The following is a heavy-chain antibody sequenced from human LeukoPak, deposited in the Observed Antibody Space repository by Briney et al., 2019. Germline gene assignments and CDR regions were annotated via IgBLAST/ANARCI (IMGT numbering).Heavy chain of an antibody. CDR2: ISAYNGNT. CDR1: GYTFTSYG. Sequence: ASVKVSCKASGYTFTSYGISWVRQAPGQGLEWMGWISAYNGNTNYAQKLQGRVTMTTDTSTSTAYMELRSLRSDDTAAYYCARVLPYDILTSNWFDPWGQGTLVTVSS. D-gene: IGHD3-9*01. J-gene: IGHJ5*02. V-gene: IGHV1-18*04. CDR3: ARVLPYDILTSNWFDP.